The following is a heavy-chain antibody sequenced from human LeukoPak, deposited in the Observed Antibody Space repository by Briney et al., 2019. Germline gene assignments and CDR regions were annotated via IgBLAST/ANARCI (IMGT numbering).Heavy chain of an antibody. CDR2: IYYSGSS. D-gene: IGHD6-13*01. Sequence: NSSETLSLTCTVSGGSISSYYWSWIRQPPGKGLEWIGYIYYSGSSNYNPSLRSRVTISVDTSKNQFSLKLSSVTAADTAVYYCARLIVSSSSINYFDYWGQGTLVTVSS. J-gene: IGHJ4*02. CDR1: GGSISSYY. V-gene: IGHV4-59*08. CDR3: ARLIVSSSSINYFDY.